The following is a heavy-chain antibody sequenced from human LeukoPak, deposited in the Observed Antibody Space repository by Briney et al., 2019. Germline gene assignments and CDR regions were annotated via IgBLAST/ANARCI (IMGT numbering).Heavy chain of an antibody. J-gene: IGHJ4*02. CDR3: AKDIWDYCDSNGYYQRGLIDY. D-gene: IGHD3-22*01. CDR1: GFTFSSYG. Sequence: GGSLRLSCAASGFTFSSYGLHWVRQAPGKGLEWVALIWYDGSIQYYADSVKGRFTISRDNSKNTLYLQMSSLRAEDTAVYYCAKDIWDYCDSNGYYQRGLIDYWGQGTLVTVSS. V-gene: IGHV3-33*06. CDR2: IWYDGSIQ.